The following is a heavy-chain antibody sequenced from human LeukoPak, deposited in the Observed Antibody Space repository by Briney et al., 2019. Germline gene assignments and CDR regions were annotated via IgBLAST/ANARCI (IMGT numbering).Heavy chain of an antibody. CDR3: ARRVVGGIDYFDY. D-gene: IGHD3-16*02. J-gene: IGHJ4*02. CDR2: IKIDGTEK. V-gene: IGHV3-7*01. CDR1: GFAFGTYW. Sequence: GGSLRLSCAASGFAFGTYWMTWVRQAPGKGLEWVANIKIDGTEKRYADSVKGRFTISRVNAKNSLYLQMSSLRAEDTAVYYCARRVVGGIDYFDYWGQGTLVTVSS.